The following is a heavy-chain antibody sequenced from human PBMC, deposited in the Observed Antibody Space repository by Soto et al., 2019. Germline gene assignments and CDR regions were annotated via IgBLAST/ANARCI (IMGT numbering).Heavy chain of an antibody. D-gene: IGHD2-8*01. CDR2: INPKSGGT. V-gene: IGHV1-2*04. Sequence: ASVKVSCKAPADTFTSYHIHWVRQAPGQGLEWLGRINPKSGGTSTAQKFQGWVTMTTDTSISTASMELTRLTSDDTAIYYCARGDSTDCSNGVCSFFYNHDMDVWCQGTTVTVSS. J-gene: IGHJ6*02. CDR3: ARGDSTDCSNGVCSFFYNHDMDV. CDR1: ADTFTSYH.